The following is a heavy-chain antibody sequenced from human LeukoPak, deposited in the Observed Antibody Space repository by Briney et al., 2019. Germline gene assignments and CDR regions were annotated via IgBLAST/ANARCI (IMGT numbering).Heavy chain of an antibody. CDR1: GGSISSGSYY. V-gene: IGHV4-61*02. D-gene: IGHD1-7*01. J-gene: IGHJ4*02. CDR3: ARATYNWNFPSPFDY. CDR2: IYTSGST. Sequence: PSQTLSLTCTVSGGSISSGSYYWSWIRQPAGKGLEWIGRIYTSGSTNYNPSLKSRVTISVDTSKNQFSLKLSSVTAADTAVYYCARATYNWNFPSPFDYWGQGTLVTVSS.